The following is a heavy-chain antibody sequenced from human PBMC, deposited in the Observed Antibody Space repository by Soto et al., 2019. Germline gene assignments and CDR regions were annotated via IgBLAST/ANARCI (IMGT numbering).Heavy chain of an antibody. D-gene: IGHD3-16*01. Sequence: QVQLVQSGAEVKKPGASVKVSCKASGYTFTSYDINWVRQATGQGLEWMGWMNPNSGNTGYAQKFQGRVTMTRNPTISTADMELSSLRSEDTAVYYCARPRGRVTRHYYYMDVWGKGTTVTVSS. CDR3: ARPRGRVTRHYYYMDV. J-gene: IGHJ6*03. CDR2: MNPNSGNT. CDR1: GYTFTSYD. V-gene: IGHV1-8*01.